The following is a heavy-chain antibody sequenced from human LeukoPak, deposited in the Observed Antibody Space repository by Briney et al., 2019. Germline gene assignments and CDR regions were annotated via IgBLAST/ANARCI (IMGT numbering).Heavy chain of an antibody. D-gene: IGHD5-24*01. J-gene: IGHJ4*02. CDR1: GGSISSGDYY. CDR2: IYYSGST. Sequence: PSETLSLTCTVSGGSISSGDYYWSWIRQPPGKGLEWIGYIYYSGSTYYNPSLKSRVTISVDTSKNQFSLKLSSVTAADTAVYYCAREGGTGWLQLFLTFDYWGQGTLVTVSS. CDR3: AREGGTGWLQLFLTFDY. V-gene: IGHV4-30-4*01.